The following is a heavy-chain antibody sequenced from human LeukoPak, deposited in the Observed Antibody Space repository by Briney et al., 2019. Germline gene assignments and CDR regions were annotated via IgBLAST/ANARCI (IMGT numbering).Heavy chain of an antibody. CDR3: ARGGYLEAFDT. CDR1: GGTFTSFP. J-gene: IGHJ3*02. Sequence: ASVKVSCKASGGTFTSFPISWVRQAPGQGLEWMGGIIPIFGTANYAQKFQGRVTITADESTSTAYMELSSLRSEDTAVYYCARGGYLEAFDTWGQGTMVTVSS. D-gene: IGHD5-12*01. V-gene: IGHV1-69*01. CDR2: IIPIFGTA.